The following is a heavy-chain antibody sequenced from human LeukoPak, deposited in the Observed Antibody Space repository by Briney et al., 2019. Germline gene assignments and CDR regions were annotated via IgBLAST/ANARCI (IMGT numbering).Heavy chain of an antibody. V-gene: IGHV5-51*01. J-gene: IGHJ4*02. Sequence: GESLKISCKGSGYSFTSYWIGWVRPMPGKGLEWMGIIYPGDSDTRYSPSFQGQVTISADKSISTAYLQWSSLKASDTAMYYCARHRMFRGDSSGYYPDYWGQGTLVTVSS. D-gene: IGHD3-22*01. CDR1: GYSFTSYW. CDR2: IYPGDSDT. CDR3: ARHRMFRGDSSGYYPDY.